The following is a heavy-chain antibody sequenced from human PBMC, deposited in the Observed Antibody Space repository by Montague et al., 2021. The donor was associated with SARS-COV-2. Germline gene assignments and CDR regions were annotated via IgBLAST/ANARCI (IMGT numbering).Heavy chain of an antibody. CDR2: INHSGST. CDR1: GGSFSGYH. D-gene: IGHD6-19*01. CDR3: ATQEVPSGGIPGPFDS. Sequence: SETLSLTCAVYGGSFSGYHWSWIRQPPGKGLEWIGEINHSGSTNYNPSLKSRVTISVDTSKNQFSLKLTSVTAADTAVYYCATQEVPSGGIPGPFDSWGQGTLVTVSS. J-gene: IGHJ4*02. V-gene: IGHV4-34*01.